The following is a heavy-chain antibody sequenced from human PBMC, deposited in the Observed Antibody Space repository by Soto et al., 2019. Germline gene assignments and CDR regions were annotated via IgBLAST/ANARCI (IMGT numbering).Heavy chain of an antibody. CDR1: GFNFSSYA. CDR2: ISGSGGST. V-gene: IGHV3-23*01. Sequence: PGGSLRLSCAASGFNFSSYAMSWVRQAPGKGLEWVSAISGSGGSTYYADSVKGRFTISRDNSKNTLYLQMNSLRAEDTAVYYCAKACIAVDDAFDIWGQGTTVTVSS. CDR3: AKACIAVDDAFDI. D-gene: IGHD6-19*01. J-gene: IGHJ3*02.